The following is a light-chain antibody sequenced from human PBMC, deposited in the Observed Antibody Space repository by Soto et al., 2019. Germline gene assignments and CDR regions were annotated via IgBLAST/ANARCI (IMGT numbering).Light chain of an antibody. Sequence: QSALTQPASVSGSPGQSITISCTGTSSDVGGYNYVSWYQQHPGKAPKLMIYEVSNRPSGVSNRFSGSKSGNTASLTISGRQAEVEADYYCGSYTSSSTLVVFGGGTQLSVL. CDR2: EVS. CDR1: SSDVGGYNY. J-gene: IGLJ2*01. V-gene: IGLV2-14*01. CDR3: GSYTSSSTLVV.